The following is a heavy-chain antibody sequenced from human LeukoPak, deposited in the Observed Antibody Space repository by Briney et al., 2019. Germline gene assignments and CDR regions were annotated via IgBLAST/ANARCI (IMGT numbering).Heavy chain of an antibody. CDR1: GFTFSSYS. J-gene: IGHJ4*02. CDR3: ARVSGSAGLRLYYLDN. Sequence: GGSLRLSCAASGFTFSSYSMNWVRQAPGKGLEWVSSISSSSSYIYYADSVKGRFTISRDNAKNSLYLQMNSLRAEDTAVYYCARVSGSAGLRLYYLDNWGQGTLGTVSP. D-gene: IGHD2-8*01. V-gene: IGHV3-21*01. CDR2: ISSSSSYI.